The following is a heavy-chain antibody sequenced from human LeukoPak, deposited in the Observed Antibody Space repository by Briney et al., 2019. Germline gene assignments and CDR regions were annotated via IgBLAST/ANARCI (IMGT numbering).Heavy chain of an antibody. D-gene: IGHD3-10*01. CDR2: ISNTGSDT. V-gene: IGHV3-23*01. CDR3: AKVPYSDYGSGRPPFMDV. CDR1: GFTFSNYA. J-gene: IGHJ6*02. Sequence: GGSLRLSCAASGFTFSNYAMSWVRQAPGKGLEWVSTISNTGSDTYYADSAKGRFTISRDNSENTLYLQMNNLRAEDTAIHYCAKVPYSDYGSGRPPFMDVWGRGTTVAVSS.